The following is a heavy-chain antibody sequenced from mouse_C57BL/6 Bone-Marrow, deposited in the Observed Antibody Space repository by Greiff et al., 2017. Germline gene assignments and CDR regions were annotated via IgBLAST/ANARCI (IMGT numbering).Heavy chain of an antibody. CDR3: ARNCWFAY. D-gene: IGHD4-1*01. CDR2: IDPSDSYT. Sequence: QVHVKQPGAELVKPGASVKLSCKASGYTFTSYWMQWVKQRPGQGLEWIGEIDPSDSYTNYNQKFKGKATLTVDTSSSAAYMQLSSLTSEDSAVYYCARNCWFAYWGQGTLVTVSA. V-gene: IGHV1-50*01. J-gene: IGHJ3*01. CDR1: GYTFTSYW.